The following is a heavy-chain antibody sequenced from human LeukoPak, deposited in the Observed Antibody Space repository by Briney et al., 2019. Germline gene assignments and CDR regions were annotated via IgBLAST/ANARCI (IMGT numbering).Heavy chain of an antibody. Sequence: SETLSLTCAVYGGSFSGSYWSWIRQPPGKGLEWIGEINHSGSTNYNPSLKSRVTISVDTSKNQFSLKLSSVTAADTAVYYCARGRYCSSTSCFFDYWGQGTLVTVSS. J-gene: IGHJ4*02. D-gene: IGHD2-2*01. CDR1: GGSFSGSY. CDR2: INHSGST. V-gene: IGHV4-34*01. CDR3: ARGRYCSSTSCFFDY.